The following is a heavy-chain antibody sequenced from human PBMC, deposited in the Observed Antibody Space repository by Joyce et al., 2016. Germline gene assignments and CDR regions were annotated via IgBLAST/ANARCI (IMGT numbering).Heavy chain of an antibody. V-gene: IGHV4-34*01. D-gene: IGHD4-17*01. CDR2: INHSGST. CDR1: GGSFRGYY. J-gene: IGHJ6*02. CDR3: ARGRVRCRTQTCLYYEYYGMDV. Sequence: QVQLQQWGAGLLKPSETLSLTCAVYGGSFRGYYWTWIRQPPGKGLEWIGEINHSGSTNYNPSLKSRVTMSVDTSKNQFSLKLSSVTAADTAVYYCARGRVRCRTQTCLYYEYYGMDVWGLGTTVTVSS.